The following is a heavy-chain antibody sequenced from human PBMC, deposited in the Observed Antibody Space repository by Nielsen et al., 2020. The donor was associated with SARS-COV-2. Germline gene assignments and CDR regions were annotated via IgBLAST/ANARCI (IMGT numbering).Heavy chain of an antibody. D-gene: IGHD3-3*01. V-gene: IGHV1-8*01. J-gene: IGHJ6*03. CDR3: ARIYYDFWSGYYYYYYYMDV. Sequence: ASVKVSCKASGYTFTSYDINWVRQATGQGLEWMGWMNPNSGNTGCAQKFQGRVTMTRNTSISTAYMELSSLRSEDTAVYYCARIYYDFWSGYYYYYYYMDVWGKGTTVTVSS. CDR2: MNPNSGNT. CDR1: GYTFTSYD.